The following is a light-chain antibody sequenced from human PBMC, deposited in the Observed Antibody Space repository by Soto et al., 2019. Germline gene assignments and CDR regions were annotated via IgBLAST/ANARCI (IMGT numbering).Light chain of an antibody. CDR3: QHFGDSPIT. V-gene: IGKV3-20*01. Sequence: EIVVTQSPATLSLSPGERATLSCRASQSVSSTYLAWCQQKPGQAPRLLIYGASTRATGIPDRFSGTGSGTDFTLTINRLEPEDFAVYYCQHFGDSPITFGQGTRLEIK. CDR1: QSVSSTY. J-gene: IGKJ5*01. CDR2: GAS.